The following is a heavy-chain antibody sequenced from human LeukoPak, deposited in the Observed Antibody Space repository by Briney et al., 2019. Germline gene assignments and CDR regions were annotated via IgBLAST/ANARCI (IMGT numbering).Heavy chain of an antibody. CDR1: GYTFTSYG. CDR2: ISAYNGNT. J-gene: IGHJ6*03. D-gene: IGHD2-15*01. Sequence: ASVKVSCKASGYTFTSYGISWVRQAPGQGLEWMGWISAYNGNTNYAQKLQGRVTMTTDTSTSTAYMELRSLRSDDTAVYYCARSLDCSGGSCSLYYYYYYMDVWGKGTTVTVSS. V-gene: IGHV1-18*01. CDR3: ARSLDCSGGSCSLYYYYYYMDV.